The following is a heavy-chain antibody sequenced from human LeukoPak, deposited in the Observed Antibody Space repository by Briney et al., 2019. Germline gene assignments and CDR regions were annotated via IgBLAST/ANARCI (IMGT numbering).Heavy chain of an antibody. V-gene: IGHV4-34*01. CDR1: GGSFSGYY. J-gene: IGHJ4*02. D-gene: IGHD3-22*01. CDR3: AHYYDSSGYDY. CDR2: INHSGST. Sequence: SETLSLTCAVYGGSFSGYYWTWIRQPPARGLEWIGEINHSGSTNYNTSLKSRVTISVDTSKNQFSLKLSSVTAADTAVYYCAHYYDSSGYDYWGQGTLVTVSS.